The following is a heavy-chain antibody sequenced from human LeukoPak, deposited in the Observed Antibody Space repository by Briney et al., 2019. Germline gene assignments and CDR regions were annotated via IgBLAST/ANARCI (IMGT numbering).Heavy chain of an antibody. CDR1: GYTFTNYG. D-gene: IGHD2-2*01. Sequence: ASVKVSCKASGYTFTNYGVSWVRQAPGQGLEWMGWISGYNGYTNYAQKFQFRVTMTTDTSTSTAYMELRSLTSDDTAVYYCTSCYEWGYYMDVWGKGTTVTVSS. V-gene: IGHV1-18*01. CDR3: TSCYEWGYYMDV. J-gene: IGHJ6*03. CDR2: ISGYNGYT.